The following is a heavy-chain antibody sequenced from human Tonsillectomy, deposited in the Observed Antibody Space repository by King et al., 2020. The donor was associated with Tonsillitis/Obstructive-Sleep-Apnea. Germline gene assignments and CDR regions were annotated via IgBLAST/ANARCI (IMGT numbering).Heavy chain of an antibody. CDR2: IYYSGIT. J-gene: IGHJ6*03. CDR1: GGSISSSSYY. D-gene: IGHD3-3*01. V-gene: IGHV4-39*01. Sequence: QLQESGPGLVKPSETLSLTCTVSGGSISSSSYYWGWIRQPPGKGLEWIGIIYYSGITYYNPSLKSRVTISVDTSKNQFSLKLSSVTAADTAVYYCARHESRTKYYYSYYYMDVWGKGTSVTVSS. CDR3: ARHESRTKYYYSYYYMDV.